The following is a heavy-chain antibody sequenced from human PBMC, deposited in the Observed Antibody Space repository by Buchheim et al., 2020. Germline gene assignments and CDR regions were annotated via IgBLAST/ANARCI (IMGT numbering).Heavy chain of an antibody. D-gene: IGHD6-13*01. V-gene: IGHV3-33*01. Sequence: QVQLVESGGGVVQPGRSLRLSCAASGFTFSSYGMHWVRQAPGKGLEWVAIIWYDGSNKYYADSVKGRFTISRDNSKNTLYLQMNSLRAEDTAVYYCVRAKDIAAARVIDYWGQGTL. CDR3: VRAKDIAAARVIDY. CDR2: IWYDGSNK. J-gene: IGHJ4*02. CDR1: GFTFSSYG.